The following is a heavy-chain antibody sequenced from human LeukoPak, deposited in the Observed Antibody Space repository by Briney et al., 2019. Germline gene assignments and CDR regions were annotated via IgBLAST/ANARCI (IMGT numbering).Heavy chain of an antibody. CDR3: ARGGYSSSWYNY. D-gene: IGHD6-13*01. V-gene: IGHV3-74*01. CDR2: INADGSDT. J-gene: IGHJ4*02. Sequence: GGSLRLSCAASGFTFSSYWMHWVRQAPGEGLVWVSQINADGSDTNYADSVRGRFTISRDNAKNTLFLQMTSLRAEDTALYYCARGGYSSSWYNYWGQGTLVTVPS. CDR1: GFTFSSYW.